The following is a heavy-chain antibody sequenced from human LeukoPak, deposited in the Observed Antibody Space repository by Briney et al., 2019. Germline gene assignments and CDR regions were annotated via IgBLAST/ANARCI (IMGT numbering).Heavy chain of an antibody. CDR3: AELGITMIGGV. CDR1: GFTFSTYE. D-gene: IGHD3-10*02. V-gene: IGHV3-48*03. CDR2: ISSSGSTI. J-gene: IGHJ6*04. Sequence: GGSLRLSCASSGFTFSTYEMNWVRQAPGKGLEWVSYISSSGSTIYYADSVKGRFTISRDNAKNSLYLQMNSLRAEDTAVYYCAELGITMIGGVWGKGTTVTISS.